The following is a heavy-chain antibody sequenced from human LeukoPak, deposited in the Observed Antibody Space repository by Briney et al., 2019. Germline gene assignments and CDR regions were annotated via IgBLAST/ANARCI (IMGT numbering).Heavy chain of an antibody. CDR3: ATGGQLSLRGYMDV. CDR1: GFTVSSNY. Sequence: GGSLRLSCAASGFTVSSNYMNWVRQAPGKGLEWVSVIYSTGATHYADSVKGRFTISRDNSKNTLYLQMHSLRAEDTAVYYCATGGQLSLRGYMDVWGKGTTVTVSS. CDR2: IYSTGAT. V-gene: IGHV3-66*02. J-gene: IGHJ6*03. D-gene: IGHD6-6*01.